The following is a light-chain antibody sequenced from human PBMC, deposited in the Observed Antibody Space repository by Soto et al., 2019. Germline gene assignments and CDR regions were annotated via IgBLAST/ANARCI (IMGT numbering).Light chain of an antibody. CDR2: EVS. CDR1: SSDVGGYNY. CDR3: SSYTSSSTPNWV. Sequence: QSALTQPASVSGSPGQSITISCTGTSSDVGGYNYVSWYQQHPGKAPKLMIYEVSNRPSGVSNRFSGSKSGNTASLTISGLQAKDEADYYCSSYTSSSTPNWVFGGGTKVTVL. V-gene: IGLV2-14*01. J-gene: IGLJ3*02.